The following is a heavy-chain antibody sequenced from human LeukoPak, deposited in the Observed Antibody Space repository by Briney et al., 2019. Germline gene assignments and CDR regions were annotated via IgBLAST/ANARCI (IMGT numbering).Heavy chain of an antibody. CDR3: ARNYYDSSGRRYYYYYYMDV. CDR1: GGSISSYY. D-gene: IGHD3-22*01. CDR2: IYYSGST. J-gene: IGHJ6*03. V-gene: IGHV4-59*01. Sequence: SQTLSLTCTVSGGSISSYYWSWIRQPPGKGLEWIGYIYYSGSTNYNPSLKSRVTISVDTSKNQFSLNLSSVTAADTAVYYCARNYYDSSGRRYYYYYYMDVWGKGTTVTVSS.